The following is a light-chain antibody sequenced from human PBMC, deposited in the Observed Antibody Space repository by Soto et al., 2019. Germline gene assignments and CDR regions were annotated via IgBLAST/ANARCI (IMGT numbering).Light chain of an antibody. V-gene: IGKV1-5*03. Sequence: DIQMTQSPSTLSASLGDRVTIACRASQSISSWLAWYQQKPGKAPKLLIYKASSLESGVPSRFSGSGSGTEFTLTISSLQPDDFATYYCQQYNSYWPFGQGTKVAIK. CDR3: QQYNSYWP. J-gene: IGKJ1*01. CDR2: KAS. CDR1: QSISSW.